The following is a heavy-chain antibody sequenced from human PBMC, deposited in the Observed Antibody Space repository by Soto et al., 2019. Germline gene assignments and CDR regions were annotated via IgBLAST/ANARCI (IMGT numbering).Heavy chain of an antibody. D-gene: IGHD3-22*01. Sequence: PSETLSLTCTFSVGSVISGSYYWSWIRQPPGKGLEWIGYIYYSGSTKYNPSLKSRVTISVDTSKNQISLKLSSVTAADTAVYYCARDRYYDSSGYYFDYWGQGTLVTVSS. V-gene: IGHV4-61*01. J-gene: IGHJ4*02. CDR1: VGSVISGSYY. CDR2: IYYSGST. CDR3: ARDRYYDSSGYYFDY.